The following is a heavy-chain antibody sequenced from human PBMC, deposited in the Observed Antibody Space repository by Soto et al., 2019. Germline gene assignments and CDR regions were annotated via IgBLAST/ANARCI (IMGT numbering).Heavy chain of an antibody. CDR3: ARRHLAVAVSPWFDP. CDR2: IDSSGEK. CDR1: GLSITDSEMG. J-gene: IGHJ5*02. V-gene: IGHV2-26*01. Sequence: QVTVKKSGPVLLKPTETLTLRCTVSGLSITDSEMGVSWIRQPPGQPLEWLAHIDSSGEKSYRTFLKSRLAISKDTSKSQIVLTMTNMDPADTATYYCARRHLAVAVSPWFDPWGHGIPVTVSS. D-gene: IGHD6-19*01.